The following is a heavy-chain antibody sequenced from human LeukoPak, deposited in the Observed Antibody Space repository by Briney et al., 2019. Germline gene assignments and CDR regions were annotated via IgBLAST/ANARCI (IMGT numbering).Heavy chain of an antibody. D-gene: IGHD2-21*02. CDR3: AKDPEAYCGGDCYVFDY. J-gene: IGHJ4*02. Sequence: GGSLRLSCAASGLTFSSYGMHWVRQAPGKGLEWVAVIWYDGSNKYYADSVKGRFTISRDNSKNTLYLQINSLRAEDTAVYYCAKDPEAYCGGDCYVFDYWGQGTLVTVSS. CDR2: IWYDGSNK. CDR1: GLTFSSYG. V-gene: IGHV3-33*06.